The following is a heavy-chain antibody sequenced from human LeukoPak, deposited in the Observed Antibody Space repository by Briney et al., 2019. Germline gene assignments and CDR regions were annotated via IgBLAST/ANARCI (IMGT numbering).Heavy chain of an antibody. D-gene: IGHD2-21*02. J-gene: IGHJ3*02. V-gene: IGHV1-69*06. CDR1: GGTFSSYA. CDR2: IIPIFGTA. Sequence: SVKVSCKASGGTFSSYAISWVRQAPGQGLEWLGGIIPIFGTANYAQKFQGRVTITADKSTSTAYMELSSLRSEDTAVYYCARGGDSDAFDIWGQGTMVTVSS. CDR3: ARGGDSDAFDI.